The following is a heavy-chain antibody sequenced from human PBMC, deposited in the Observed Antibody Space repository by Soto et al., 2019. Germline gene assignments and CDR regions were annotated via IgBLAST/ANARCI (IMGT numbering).Heavy chain of an antibody. D-gene: IGHD2-2*01. V-gene: IGHV1-2*02. CDR1: GYTFTGYY. Sequence: ASVKVSCKASGYTFTGYYMHWVRQAPGQGPEWMGWINPNSGGTNYAQKFQGRATMTRDTSISTAYMELSRLRSDDTAVYYCARGWEYQLLSNWLDPWGQGTMVTVYS. CDR3: ARGWEYQLLSNWLDP. J-gene: IGHJ5*02. CDR2: INPNSGGT.